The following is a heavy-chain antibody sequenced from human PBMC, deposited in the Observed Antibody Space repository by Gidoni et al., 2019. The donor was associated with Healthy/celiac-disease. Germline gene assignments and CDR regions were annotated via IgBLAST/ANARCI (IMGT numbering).Heavy chain of an antibody. CDR1: GFTFSSYS. D-gene: IGHD3-22*01. CDR3: ARERWYYYDSSGYYYFDY. V-gene: IGHV3-21*01. Sequence: EVQLVESGGGLVKPGGSLRLSCAASGFTFSSYSMNWVRQAPGKGLEWVSSISSSSSYIYYADSVKGRFTISRDNAKNSLYLQMNSLRAEDTAVYYCARERWYYYDSSGYYYFDYWGQGTLVTVSS. J-gene: IGHJ4*02. CDR2: ISSSSSYI.